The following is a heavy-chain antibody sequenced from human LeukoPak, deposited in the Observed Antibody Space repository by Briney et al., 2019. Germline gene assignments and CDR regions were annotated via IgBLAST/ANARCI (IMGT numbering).Heavy chain of an antibody. D-gene: IGHD4-23*01. V-gene: IGHV1-2*02. CDR1: GYIFTGYY. Sequence: ASVKVSCKASGYIFTGYYMHWVRQAPGQGLEWMGWINPNSGGTNYAQKFQGRVTMTRDTSISTAYMELSRLRSDDTAVYYCARPFTTVVTPVLDYWGQGTLVTVSS. CDR3: ARPFTTVVTPVLDY. J-gene: IGHJ4*02. CDR2: INPNSGGT.